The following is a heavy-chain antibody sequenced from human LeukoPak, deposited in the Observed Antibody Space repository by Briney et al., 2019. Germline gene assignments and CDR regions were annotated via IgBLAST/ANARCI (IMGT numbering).Heavy chain of an antibody. D-gene: IGHD2-15*01. J-gene: IGHJ4*02. V-gene: IGHV3-48*02. CDR2: LRSGNTI. CDR3: ASDDQWSFDK. CDR1: GFTFTDYS. Sequence: GGPLTLSCAASGFTFTDYSLHGLPQAPGKGLEWISYLRSGNTISYADSVKGRITNSRDNAKNSLYLQMNSLRDDDTAVYYCASDDQWSFDKWGQGTLVSVSS.